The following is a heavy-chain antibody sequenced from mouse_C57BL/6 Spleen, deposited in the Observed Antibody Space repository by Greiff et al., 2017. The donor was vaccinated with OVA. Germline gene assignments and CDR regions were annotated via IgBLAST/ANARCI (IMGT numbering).Heavy chain of an antibody. D-gene: IGHD2-4*01. CDR3: AREEDYDGDYYAMDY. Sequence: VQLQQPGAALVKPGASVKMSCKASGYTFTSYWITWVKQRPGQGLEWIGDIYPGSGSTNYNEKFKSKATLTVDTSSSTAYMQLSSLTSEDSAVYYCAREEDYDGDYYAMDYWGQGTSVTVSS. CDR2: IYPGSGST. J-gene: IGHJ4*01. V-gene: IGHV1-55*01. CDR1: GYTFTSYW.